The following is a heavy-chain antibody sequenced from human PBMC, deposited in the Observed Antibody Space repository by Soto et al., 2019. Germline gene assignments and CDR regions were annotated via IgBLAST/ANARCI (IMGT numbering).Heavy chain of an antibody. D-gene: IGHD3-10*01. CDR3: ARSFMGIRGVMQYYFDS. J-gene: IGHJ4*02. CDR2: IYYSGST. Sequence: SETLSLTCTVSGGSISSYYWSWMRLPPGKGLEWIGYIYYSGSTNYNPSLKSRVTISVDTSKNQFSLKLSSVTAADTAVYYCARSFMGIRGVMQYYFDSWGRGTLVTVS. V-gene: IGHV4-59*01. CDR1: GGSISSYY.